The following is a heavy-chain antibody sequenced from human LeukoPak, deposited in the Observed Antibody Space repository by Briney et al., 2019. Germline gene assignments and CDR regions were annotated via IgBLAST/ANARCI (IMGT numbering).Heavy chain of an antibody. CDR1: GGTFSSYA. CDR3: ATPPGFWRGGSRYPFCY. J-gene: IGHJ4*01. D-gene: IGHD2-15*01. V-gene: IGHV1-69*13. CDR2: IIPIFGTA. Sequence: GASVKVSCKASGGTFSSYAISWVRRAPGQGLEWMGGIIPIFGTANYAQKFLGRVTITADESTSTAYMELSSLGSEDTAVYYCATPPGFWRGGSRYPFCYWGQGTLVTVSS.